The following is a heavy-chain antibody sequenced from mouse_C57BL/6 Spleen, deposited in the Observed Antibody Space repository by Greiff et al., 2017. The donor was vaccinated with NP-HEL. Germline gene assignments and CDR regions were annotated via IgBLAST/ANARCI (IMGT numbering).Heavy chain of an antibody. CDR2: INPNNGGT. V-gene: IGHV1-26*01. J-gene: IGHJ4*01. Sequence: EVQLQQSGPELVKPGASVKISCKASGYTFTDYYMNWVKQSHGKSLEWIGDINPNNGGTSYNQKFKGKATLTVDKSSSTAYMELRSLTSEDSAVYYCARSGITQRDAMDYWAQGTSVTVSS. D-gene: IGHD2-4*01. CDR1: GYTFTDYY. CDR3: ARSGITQRDAMDY.